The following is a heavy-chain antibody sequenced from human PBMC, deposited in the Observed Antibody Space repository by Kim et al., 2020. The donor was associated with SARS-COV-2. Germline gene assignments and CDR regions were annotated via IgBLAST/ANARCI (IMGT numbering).Heavy chain of an antibody. V-gene: IGHV1-18*01. CDR2: ISAYNGNT. CDR1: GYTFTNYG. J-gene: IGHJ6*02. D-gene: IGHD4-4*01. Sequence: ASVKVSCKASGYTFTNYGISWVRQAPGQGLEWMGWISAYNGNTNYAQKLQGRVTMTTDTSTSTAYMELRSLRSDDTAVYYCARAPRAHSYYSAMDVWGQGTTVTVSS. CDR3: ARAPRAHSYYSAMDV.